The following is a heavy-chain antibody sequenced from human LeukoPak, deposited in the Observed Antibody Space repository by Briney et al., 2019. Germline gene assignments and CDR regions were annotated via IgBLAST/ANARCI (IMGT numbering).Heavy chain of an antibody. J-gene: IGHJ4*02. D-gene: IGHD1-1*01. Sequence: PGGSLRLSCAASGFTFSSYGMSWVRQAPGKGLEWVSGISGSGVSTYYADSVKGRFTISRDNSKNTLYLQMNSLRAEDTAVYYCASEGTTGTTWGPDYWGQGTLVTVSS. CDR1: GFTFSSYG. V-gene: IGHV3-23*01. CDR2: ISGSGVST. CDR3: ASEGTTGTTWGPDY.